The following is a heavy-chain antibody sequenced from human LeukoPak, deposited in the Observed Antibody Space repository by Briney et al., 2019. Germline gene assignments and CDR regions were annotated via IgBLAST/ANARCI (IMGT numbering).Heavy chain of an antibody. J-gene: IGHJ4*02. CDR1: GGSISSYY. CDR3: ARRLGGTSTGFDY. V-gene: IGHV4-59*08. CDR2: IHYSGST. D-gene: IGHD2-2*01. Sequence: SETLSLTCTVSGGSISSYYWSWLRQPPGKGLEWIGSIHYSGSTTYNPSLKSRVTISVDTSKNQLSLKLSSVTAADTAVYYCARRLGGTSTGFDYWGQGTLVTVSS.